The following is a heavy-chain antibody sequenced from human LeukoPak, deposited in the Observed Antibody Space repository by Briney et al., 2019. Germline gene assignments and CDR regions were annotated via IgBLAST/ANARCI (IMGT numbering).Heavy chain of an antibody. D-gene: IGHD3-10*01. CDR1: GYTFTGYY. CDR3: ARDPSYYYGSGSYPYGMDV. CDR2: INPNSGGT. Sequence: ASVRVSCKASGYTFTGYYMHWVRQAPGQGLEWMGWINPNSGGTNYAQKFQGRVTMTRDTSISTAYMELSRLRSDDTAVYYCARDPSYYYGSGSYPYGMDVWGQGTTVTVSS. J-gene: IGHJ6*02. V-gene: IGHV1-2*02.